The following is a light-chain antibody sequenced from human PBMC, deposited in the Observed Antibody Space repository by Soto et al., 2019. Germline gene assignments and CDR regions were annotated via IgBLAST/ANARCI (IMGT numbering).Light chain of an antibody. V-gene: IGKV1-5*01. J-gene: IGKJ1*01. Sequence: DIQMTQSPSTLSASVGDRVTITCRASQSISSWLAWYQQKPGKAPKLLIYDASSLESGVPSRFSGSGSGTEFTLTIDSLQPDDFATYYCQKYSSAPPTFAQGTKVDIK. CDR2: DAS. CDR1: QSISSW. CDR3: QKYSSAPPT.